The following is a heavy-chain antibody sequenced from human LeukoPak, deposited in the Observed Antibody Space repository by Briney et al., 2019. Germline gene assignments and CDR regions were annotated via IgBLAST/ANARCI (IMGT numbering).Heavy chain of an antibody. CDR1: GGSVGSDNSY. J-gene: IGHJ3*02. CDR3: ARLPYYYDISGYAFDI. D-gene: IGHD3-22*01. V-gene: IGHV4-61*02. Sequence: SETLSLTCTVSGGSVGSDNSYWNWIRQPAGKGLEWIGRIYADGSSTYNPSLKSRVTILVDTSKNQFSLGLTSMTAADTAVYYCARLPYYYDISGYAFDIWGQGTMVTVSS. CDR2: IYADGSS.